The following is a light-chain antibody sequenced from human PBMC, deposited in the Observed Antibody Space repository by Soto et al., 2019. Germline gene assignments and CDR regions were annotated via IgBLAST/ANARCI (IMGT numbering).Light chain of an antibody. CDR3: QQYNNWPPLT. CDR2: GAS. V-gene: IGKV3-15*01. CDR1: QNINTK. J-gene: IGKJ4*01. Sequence: ELLLAPTPDTLSVSPGARATLSCRASQNINTKLAWYQQMPGQAPRLLIHGASTRATGIPARFSGSGSGTEFTLTISILQSEDFAVYYCQQYNNWPPLTFGGGTKVDI.